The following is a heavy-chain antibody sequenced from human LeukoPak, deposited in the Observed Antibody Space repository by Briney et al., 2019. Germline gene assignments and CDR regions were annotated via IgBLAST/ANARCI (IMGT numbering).Heavy chain of an antibody. CDR2: IYTSGST. CDR3: ARSKYYGSGIVILPKARYYYYMDV. CDR1: GGSISSGSYY. Sequence: PSQTLSLTCTVSGGSISSGSYYWSWIRQPAGKGLEWIGRIYTSGSTNYNPSLKSRVTISVDTSKNQFSLKLSSVTAADTAVYYYARSKYYGSGIVILPKARYYYYMDVWGKGTTVTISS. J-gene: IGHJ6*03. D-gene: IGHD3-10*01. V-gene: IGHV4-61*02.